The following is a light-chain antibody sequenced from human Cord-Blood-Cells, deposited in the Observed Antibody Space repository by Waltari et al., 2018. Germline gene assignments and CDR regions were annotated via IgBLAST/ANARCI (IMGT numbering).Light chain of an antibody. CDR1: QSISSW. CDR3: QQYNSYSVT. J-gene: IGKJ4*01. Sequence: DIQMTQSPSTLSASVGDRVTITCRASQSISSWLAWYQQKPGKALKLLIYKASSLESGVPSRFSGSGSGTEFTLTISSLQPDDFATYYCQQYNSYSVTFGGGTKVEIK. V-gene: IGKV1-5*03. CDR2: KAS.